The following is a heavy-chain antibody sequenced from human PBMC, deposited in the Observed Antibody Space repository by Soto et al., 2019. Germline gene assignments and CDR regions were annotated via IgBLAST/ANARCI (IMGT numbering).Heavy chain of an antibody. D-gene: IGHD5-18*01. CDR3: ARGRGYSYGPYYFDY. CDR2: IYYSGTT. Sequence: PSETLSLTXTVSGGSISSEGYYWSWFRQLPGKGLEWIGDIYYSGTTYHNPSLRSRLTISGDASKNQFSLKLSSVTAADTALYYCARGRGYSYGPYYFDYWGQGTLVTVS. J-gene: IGHJ4*02. V-gene: IGHV4-31*02. CDR1: GGSISSEGYY.